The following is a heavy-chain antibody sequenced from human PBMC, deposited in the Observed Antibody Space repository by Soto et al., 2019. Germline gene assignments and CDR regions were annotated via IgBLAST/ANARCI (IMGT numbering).Heavy chain of an antibody. CDR3: ARDLAEYQLLYLYYYYYGMDV. CDR1: GYTFTGYG. Sequence: ASVKVSCKASGYTFTGYGISWVRQAPGQGLEWMGWISAYNGNTNYAQKLQGRVTMTTDTSTSTAYMELRSLRSDDTAVYYCARDLAEYQLLYLYYYYYGMDVWGQGTTVTVS. J-gene: IGHJ6*02. D-gene: IGHD2-2*02. V-gene: IGHV1-18*01. CDR2: ISAYNGNT.